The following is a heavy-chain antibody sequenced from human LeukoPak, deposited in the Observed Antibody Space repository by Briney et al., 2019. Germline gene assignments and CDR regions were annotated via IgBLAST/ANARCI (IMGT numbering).Heavy chain of an antibody. J-gene: IGHJ4*02. V-gene: IGHV3-30*02. CDR2: IWYDASNK. CDR1: GISFRSYG. Sequence: GGSLRLSCAVSGISFRSYGMHWVRQAPGKGLEWVTFIWYDASNKYYAESVKGRFTISRDNSRNTVFLQMNSLRAEDTAIYYCATDISTHYFGSWGQGTLVTVSS. CDR3: ATDISTHYFGS. D-gene: IGHD3-9*01.